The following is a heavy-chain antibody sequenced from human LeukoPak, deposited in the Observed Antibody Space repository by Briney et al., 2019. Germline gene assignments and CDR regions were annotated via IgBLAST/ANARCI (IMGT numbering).Heavy chain of an antibody. CDR1: GFTLSSYG. CDR3: AKRYQLLYVYGDAFDI. D-gene: IGHD2-2*02. V-gene: IGHV3-30*02. Sequence: GGSLRLSCAASGFTLSSYGMHWVRQAPGKGLEWVAFIRYDGSNKYYADSVKGRFAISRDNSKNTLYLQMNSLRAEDTAVYYCAKRYQLLYVYGDAFDIWGQGTMVTVSS. J-gene: IGHJ3*02. CDR2: IRYDGSNK.